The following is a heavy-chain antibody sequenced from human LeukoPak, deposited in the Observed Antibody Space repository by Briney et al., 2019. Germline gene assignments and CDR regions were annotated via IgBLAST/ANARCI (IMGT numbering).Heavy chain of an antibody. CDR2: IIPIFGTA. CDR3: ARRSSAYYYYGMDV. D-gene: IGHD6-6*01. V-gene: IGHV1-69*13. J-gene: IGHJ6*02. CDR1: GGTFSSYA. Sequence: ASVKVSCKASGGTFSSYAISWVRQAPGQGLEWMGGIIPIFGTANYAQKFQGRVTITADESTSTAYMELSSLRSEDAAVYYCARRSSAYYYYGMDVWGQGTTVTVSS.